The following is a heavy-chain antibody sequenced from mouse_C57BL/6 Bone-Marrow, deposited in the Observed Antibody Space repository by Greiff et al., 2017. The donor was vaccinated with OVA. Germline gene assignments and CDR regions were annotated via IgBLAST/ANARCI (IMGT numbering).Heavy chain of an antibody. Sequence: VQLQQSGAELARPGASVKLSCKASGYTFTSYGISWVKQRTGQGLEWIGEIYPRSGNTYYNEKFKGKATLTADKSSSTAYMELLSLTSEDSAVYFGARKGGIYYGNSYFDYWGQGTTLTVSS. J-gene: IGHJ2*01. CDR3: ARKGGIYYGNSYFDY. CDR1: GYTFTSYG. V-gene: IGHV1-81*01. D-gene: IGHD2-1*01. CDR2: IYPRSGNT.